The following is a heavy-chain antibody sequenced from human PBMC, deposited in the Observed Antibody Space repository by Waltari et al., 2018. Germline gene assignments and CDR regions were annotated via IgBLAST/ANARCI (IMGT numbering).Heavy chain of an antibody. J-gene: IGHJ5*02. D-gene: IGHD7-27*01. CDR3: SRFDPGLKRQPVGIDP. CDR2: SNPRSGDR. Sequence: QVQLVQSGAEVKKPGASIIISCRTSGYTFTDYYMHWVRQAPGQGLEWMGCSNPRSGDRKDAQKFQGRVTLTRDTSMNTAYMEVRSLRFDDTAVYYCSRFDPGLKRQPVGIDPWGQGTLIIVSS. V-gene: IGHV1-2*02. CDR1: GYTFTDYY.